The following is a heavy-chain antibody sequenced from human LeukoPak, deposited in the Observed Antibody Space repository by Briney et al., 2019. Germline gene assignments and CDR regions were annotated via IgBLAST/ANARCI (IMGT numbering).Heavy chain of an antibody. D-gene: IGHD4-17*01. J-gene: IGHJ6*03. CDR3: ARGLYGDYYYYYYMDV. V-gene: IGHV4-59*01. CDR2: IYYSGST. Sequence: PSETLSLTCTVSGGSISSYYWSWIRQPPGKGLEWIGYIYYSGSTNYNPSLKSRVTISVDTSKNQFSLKLSSVSAADTAVYYCARGLYGDYYYYYYMDVWGKGTTVTISS. CDR1: GGSISSYY.